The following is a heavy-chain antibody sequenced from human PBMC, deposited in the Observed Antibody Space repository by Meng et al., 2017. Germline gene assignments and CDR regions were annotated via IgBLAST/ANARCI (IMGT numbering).Heavy chain of an antibody. Sequence: GQLVHAGPEVKKPGASGKLSCKPSGYTFAGYWIHWLRQAPGQGLEWMGRIDPNNDHTQYAQNFQGRVTMTSDTSISTVYMELNGLRSDDTAVYYCARDEDISAAGKLFGDYWGQGTLVTVFS. V-gene: IGHV1-2*06. CDR1: GYTFAGYW. J-gene: IGHJ4*02. D-gene: IGHD6-13*01. CDR2: IDPNNDHT. CDR3: ARDEDISAAGKLFGDY.